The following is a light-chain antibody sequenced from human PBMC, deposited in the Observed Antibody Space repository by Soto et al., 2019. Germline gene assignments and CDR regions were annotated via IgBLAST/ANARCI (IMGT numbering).Light chain of an antibody. J-gene: IGKJ2*01. CDR1: QSVSSRN. CDR2: GAS. CDR3: LRYGDSPPAYT. Sequence: EIVLTQSPGTVSLSPGERATLSCRASQSVSSRNLAWYRQKPGQAPSLLIFGASNRATGIPDRFSGSGPGTDFTLTISRLEPEDCAVYYCLRYGDSPPAYTFGQGTKLEIK. V-gene: IGKV3-20*01.